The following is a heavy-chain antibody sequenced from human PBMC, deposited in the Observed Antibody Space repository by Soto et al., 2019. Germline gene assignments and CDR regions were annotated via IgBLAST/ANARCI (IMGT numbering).Heavy chain of an antibody. CDR1: GFTFSSYW. CDR3: LTQSYYYYMDV. J-gene: IGHJ6*03. Sequence: GGSLRLSCAASGFTFSSYWMHWVRQAPGKGLVWVSRINSDGSSTSYADSVKGRFTISRDNAKNTLYLQMNSLRAEDTAVYYCLTQSYYYYMDVWGKGTTVTVSS. CDR2: INSDGSST. V-gene: IGHV3-74*01. D-gene: IGHD2-21*02.